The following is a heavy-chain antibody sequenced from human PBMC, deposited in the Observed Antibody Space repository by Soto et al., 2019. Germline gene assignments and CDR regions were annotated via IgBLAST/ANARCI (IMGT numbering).Heavy chain of an antibody. V-gene: IGHV4-30-4*01. D-gene: IGHD3-22*01. CDR2: IYYSGST. CDR3: AREDSSGLRRRVFFD. Sequence: PSETLSLTCTVSGGSISSGDYYWSWIRQPPGKGLEWIGYIYYSGSTYYNPSLKSRVTISVDTSKNQFSLKLSSVTAADTAVYYCAREDSSGLRRRVFFDWGQGTLVTVSS. J-gene: IGHJ4*02. CDR1: GGSISSGDYY.